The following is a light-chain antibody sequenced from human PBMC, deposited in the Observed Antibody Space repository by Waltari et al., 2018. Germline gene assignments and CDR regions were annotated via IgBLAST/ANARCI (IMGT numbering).Light chain of an antibody. CDR1: SSDIGGSHF. CDR3: ASYASGSTLVV. V-gene: IGLV2-14*01. CDR2: EVT. Sequence: QSALTQPASVSGSPGQSITISCTGASSDIGGSHFVSWYQQHPDRPPKLMLYEVTKRPSGVSTPFSGTKSDNTASLTMSGLQTEDEGNYYCASYASGSTLVVFGGGTKLTVL. J-gene: IGLJ2*01.